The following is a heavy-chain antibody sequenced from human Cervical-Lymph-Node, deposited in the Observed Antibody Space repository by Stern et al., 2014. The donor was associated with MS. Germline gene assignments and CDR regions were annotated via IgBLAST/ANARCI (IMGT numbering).Heavy chain of an antibody. CDR2: ISHSGIT. Sequence: QVQLQESGPGLVKPSGTLSLTCAVSGGSISGSNWCSWVRQPPGTGLEWIGEISHSGITNYNSSLKSRVTISEDKSKSQFSLKLNSVTAADTAVYYCARLAVAGGYYYYGMDVWGRGTTVTVSS. CDR1: GGSISGSNW. J-gene: IGHJ6*02. V-gene: IGHV4-4*02. D-gene: IGHD6-19*01. CDR3: ARLAVAGGYYYYGMDV.